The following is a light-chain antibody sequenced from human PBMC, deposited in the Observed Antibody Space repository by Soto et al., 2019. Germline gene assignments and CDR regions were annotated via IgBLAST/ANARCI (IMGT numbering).Light chain of an antibody. CDR3: QQYGSSHT. CDR2: GAS. Sequence: EIVLTQSPATLYLSQGERATLSCRASQSVTSTYLAWYQQKPGQAPRLLIYGASSRAIGIPDRFSGSVSGSDFILTINRLEPEDFAVYSCQQYGSSHTFGQGTRLEI. V-gene: IGKV3-20*01. CDR1: QSVTSTY. J-gene: IGKJ5*01.